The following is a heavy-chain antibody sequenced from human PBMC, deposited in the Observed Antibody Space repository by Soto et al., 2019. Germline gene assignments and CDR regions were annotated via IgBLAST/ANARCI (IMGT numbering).Heavy chain of an antibody. CDR2: IYYSGST. D-gene: IGHD2-8*01. CDR1: GGSISNYY. V-gene: IGHV4-59*01. CDR3: ARVRNGYYFDY. J-gene: IGHJ4*02. Sequence: PSETLSLTCTVSGGSISNYYWSWIRQPPGKGLEWIGYIYYSGSTNYNPSLKSRVTISVDTSKNQFSLKLISVTAADTVVYYCARVRNGYYFDYWGQGTLXT.